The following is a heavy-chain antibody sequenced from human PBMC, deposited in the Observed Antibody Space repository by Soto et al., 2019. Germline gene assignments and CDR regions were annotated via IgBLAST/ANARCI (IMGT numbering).Heavy chain of an antibody. V-gene: IGHV1-2*02. CDR3: ARALSFGSGTFDY. CDR2: INPNSGGT. Sequence: GASVKVSCKASGGTFSSYAISWVRQAPGQGLEWMGCINPNSGGTKYAQKFQGRVTMTRDTSITTAYMDLSSLRSDDTAVYYCARALSFGSGTFDYWGQGTLVTVSS. CDR1: GGTFSSYA. D-gene: IGHD1-26*01. J-gene: IGHJ4*02.